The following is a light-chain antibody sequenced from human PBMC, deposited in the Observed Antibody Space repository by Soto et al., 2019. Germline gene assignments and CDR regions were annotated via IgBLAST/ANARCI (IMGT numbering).Light chain of an antibody. CDR2: GAS. V-gene: IGKV3-20*01. CDR3: QHYSSSPPAIT. CDR1: QSVTSSY. Sequence: EIVLTQSPGTLSLSPGERATLSCRGGQSVTSSYLAWYQQQPNQAPRLLIYGASYRATDIPDRFSGGGSGTDFTLTISRLEPEDFAVYYCQHYSSSPPAITFGQGTRLEIK. J-gene: IGKJ5*01.